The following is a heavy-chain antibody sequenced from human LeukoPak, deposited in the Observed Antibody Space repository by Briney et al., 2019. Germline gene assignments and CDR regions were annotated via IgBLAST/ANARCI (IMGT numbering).Heavy chain of an antibody. J-gene: IGHJ4*02. CDR1: GFTFSTYA. CDR3: VKVRAPYYFDC. Sequence: PGGSLRLSCEASGFTFSTYAMTWVRQAPGKGLEWVSSISGGGGSTDYADSVKGRLTISRDNSKSTLYLQMNSLRVEDTAVYYCVKVRAPYYFDCWGQGTLVTVSS. CDR2: ISGGGGST. V-gene: IGHV3-23*01.